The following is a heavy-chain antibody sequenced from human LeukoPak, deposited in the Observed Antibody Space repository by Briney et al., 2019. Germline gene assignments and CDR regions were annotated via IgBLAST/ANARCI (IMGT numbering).Heavy chain of an antibody. Sequence: ASVKVSCKASGYTFSNYGISWVRQAPGQGLEWMVWISAYNGNTKYAQNLQGRVSMTTDTSTNTAYMELRSLKSDDTAVYYCARVLRPGGYSYGYSYWGQGTLVTVSS. CDR1: GYTFSNYG. J-gene: IGHJ4*02. CDR2: ISAYNGNT. V-gene: IGHV1-18*01. D-gene: IGHD5-18*01. CDR3: ARVLRPGGYSYGYSY.